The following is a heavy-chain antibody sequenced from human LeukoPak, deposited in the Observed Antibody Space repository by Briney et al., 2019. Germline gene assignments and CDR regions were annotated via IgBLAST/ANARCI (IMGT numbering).Heavy chain of an antibody. Sequence: GGSLRLSCAASRFTFCIYSVYGVRQAPGEGVEWVSPISSSRIYIYYTDSVKGRFTISRDNAKNSLYLQMTSLRAEDTAVYYCARGRLAAAPYFDYWGQGTLVTVSS. CDR2: ISSSRIYI. CDR3: ARGRLAAAPYFDY. D-gene: IGHD6-13*01. CDR1: RFTFCIYS. J-gene: IGHJ4*02. V-gene: IGHV3-21*01.